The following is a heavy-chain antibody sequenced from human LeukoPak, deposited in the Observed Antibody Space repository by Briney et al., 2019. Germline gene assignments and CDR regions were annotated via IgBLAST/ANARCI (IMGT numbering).Heavy chain of an antibody. J-gene: IGHJ4*02. CDR2: ISYDGSNK. CDR3: AKQMAVDYFDY. CDR1: GFTFSSYA. D-gene: IGHD2-8*01. Sequence: GRSLRLSCAASGFTFSSYAMHWVRQAPGKGLEWVAVISYDGSNKYYADSVKGRFTISRDNSKNTLYLQMNSLRAEDTAVYYCAKQMAVDYFDYWGQGTLVTVSS. V-gene: IGHV3-30-3*02.